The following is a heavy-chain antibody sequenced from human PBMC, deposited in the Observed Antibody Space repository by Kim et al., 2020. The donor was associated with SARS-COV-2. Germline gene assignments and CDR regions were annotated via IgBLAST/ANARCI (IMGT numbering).Heavy chain of an antibody. D-gene: IGHD5-12*01. J-gene: IGHJ6*01. V-gene: IGHV3-48*01. CDR2: ITTTTSSI. Sequence: GGSLRLSCAASDFTFDRYSMNWVRQAPGKGLEWVSYITTTTSSIYYAYSVKGRFTISRSNAKNTLYLQMNILRAEDTAIYYCARGSSGLRTKYYGIDVWG. CDR3: ARGSSGLRTKYYGIDV. CDR1: DFTFDRYS.